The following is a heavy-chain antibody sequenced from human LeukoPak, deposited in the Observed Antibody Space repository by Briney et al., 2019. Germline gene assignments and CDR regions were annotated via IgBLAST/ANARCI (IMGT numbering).Heavy chain of an antibody. Sequence: GGSLRLSCAPSGFTLSSYSMNWVPQAPGKGRGWVSSISISSSYIYYADSVKGRFTISRDNAKNSLYLQMNSLRAEDTAVYYCARQKYTYYYDSTGYYYDYWGQGTLVTVSS. V-gene: IGHV3-21*01. CDR1: GFTLSSYS. CDR2: ISISSSYI. J-gene: IGHJ4*02. D-gene: IGHD3-22*01. CDR3: ARQKYTYYYDSTGYYYDY.